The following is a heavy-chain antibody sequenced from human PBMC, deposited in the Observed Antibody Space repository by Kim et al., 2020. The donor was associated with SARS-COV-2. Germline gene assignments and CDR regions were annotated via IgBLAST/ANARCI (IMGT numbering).Heavy chain of an antibody. D-gene: IGHD1-26*01. CDR3: AKGVINSGFDY. CDR1: GFTFSTSP. CDR2: ISWDGTRT. V-gene: IGHV3-23*01. Sequence: GGSLRLSCVASGFTFSTSPMGWVRQAPGKGLEWVSRISWDGTRTYYADSVKGRDTMSSDKSKNMLYLHMNSLRVEDTAVYYCAKGVINSGFDYWGQGTQVTVSS. J-gene: IGHJ4*02.